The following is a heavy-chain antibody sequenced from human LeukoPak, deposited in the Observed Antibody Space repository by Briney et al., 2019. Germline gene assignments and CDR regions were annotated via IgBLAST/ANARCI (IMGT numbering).Heavy chain of an antibody. CDR3: ARGEEQWPEYFDY. D-gene: IGHD6-19*01. V-gene: IGHV4-39*07. CDR1: GGSIDSSSYY. CDR2: IYYSGST. Sequence: SETLSLTCAVSGGSIDSSSYYWGWIRQPPGKGLEWIGSIYYSGSTYYNPSLKSRVTISVDTSKNQFSLKLSSVTAADTAVYYCARGEEQWPEYFDYWGQGTLVTVSS. J-gene: IGHJ4*02.